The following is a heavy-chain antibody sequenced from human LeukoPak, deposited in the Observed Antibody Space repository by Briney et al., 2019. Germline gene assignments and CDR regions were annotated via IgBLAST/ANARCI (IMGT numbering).Heavy chain of an antibody. V-gene: IGHV3-7*01. CDR1: GFIFSTYW. J-gene: IGHJ4*02. Sequence: GGSLRLSCAASGFIFSTYWMSWVRQAPGKGLEWVAIINQDGSKRSYVDSVKGRLTISRDNAKNSLYLQMNSLIAEDTAVYYCARGLYSGYDLWGQGTLVTVSS. CDR3: ARGLYSGYDL. CDR2: INQDGSKR. D-gene: IGHD5-12*01.